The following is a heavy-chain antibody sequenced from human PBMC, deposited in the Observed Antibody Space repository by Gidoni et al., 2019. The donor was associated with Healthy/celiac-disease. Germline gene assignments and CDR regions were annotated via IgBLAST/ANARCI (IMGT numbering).Heavy chain of an antibody. CDR1: GFTFSSYS. J-gene: IGHJ6*02. CDR3: ARAFGLADYYYYGMDV. V-gene: IGHV3-21*01. CDR2: ISSSSSYI. Sequence: EVQLVESGGGLVKPGGSLRLSCAASGFTFSSYSMNWVRQAPGKGLEWVSSISSSSSYIYYADSVKGRFTISRDNAKNSLYLQMNSLRAEDTAVYYCARAFGLADYYYYGMDVWGQGTTVTVSS. D-gene: IGHD3-3*01.